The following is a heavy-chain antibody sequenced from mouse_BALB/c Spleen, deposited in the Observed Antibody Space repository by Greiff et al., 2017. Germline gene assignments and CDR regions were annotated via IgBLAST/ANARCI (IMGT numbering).Heavy chain of an antibody. Sequence: VHVKQSGTVLARPGASVKMSCKASGYTFTSYWMHWVKQRPGQGLEWIGAIYPGNSDTSYNQKFKGKAKLTAVTSTSTAYMELSSLTNEDSAVYYCTRIYYYGSSFDYWGQGTTLTVSS. D-gene: IGHD1-1*01. CDR3: TRIYYYGSSFDY. CDR2: IYPGNSDT. V-gene: IGHV1-5*01. CDR1: GYTFTSYW. J-gene: IGHJ2*01.